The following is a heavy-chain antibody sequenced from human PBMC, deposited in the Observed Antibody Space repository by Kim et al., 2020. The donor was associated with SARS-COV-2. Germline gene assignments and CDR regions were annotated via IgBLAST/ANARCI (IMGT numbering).Heavy chain of an antibody. CDR1: GGSISSYY. CDR2: IYYSGST. CDR3: TRGAELCSSTSCQENYFDY. V-gene: IGHV4-59*01. D-gene: IGHD2-2*01. Sequence: SETLSLTCTXSGGSISSYYWSWIRQPPGKGLEWIGYIYYSGSTNYNPSLKSRVTISVDTSKNQFSLKLSSVTAADTAVYYCTRGAELCSSTSCQENYFDYWGQGTLVTFSS. J-gene: IGHJ4*02.